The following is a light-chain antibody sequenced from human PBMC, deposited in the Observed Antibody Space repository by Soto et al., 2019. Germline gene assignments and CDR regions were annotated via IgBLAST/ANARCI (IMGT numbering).Light chain of an antibody. CDR3: QQSYNTPRT. J-gene: IGKJ1*01. V-gene: IGKV1-39*01. CDR2: AAS. Sequence: DIQMTQSPSSLSASVGDRVTITCRASQSISTYLSWYQHKPGKAPKLLILAASSLQSGVPSRFSGSGVGTDFTVTISSLQPEDFATYYCQQSYNTPRTFGQGTKVDIK. CDR1: QSISTY.